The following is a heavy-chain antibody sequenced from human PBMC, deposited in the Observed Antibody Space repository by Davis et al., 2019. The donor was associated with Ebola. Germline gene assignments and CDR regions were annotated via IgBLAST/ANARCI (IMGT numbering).Heavy chain of an antibody. CDR1: GGSISSYY. V-gene: IGHV4-59*12. CDR3: ARGLHYYDSSGYWVY. CDR2: IYYSGST. J-gene: IGHJ4*02. Sequence: MPSETLSLTCTVSGGSISSYYWSWIRQPPGKGLEWIGYIYYSGSTNYNPSLKSRVTISVDTSKNQFSLKLSSVTAADTAVYYCARGLHYYDSSGYWVYWGQGTLVTVSS. D-gene: IGHD3-22*01.